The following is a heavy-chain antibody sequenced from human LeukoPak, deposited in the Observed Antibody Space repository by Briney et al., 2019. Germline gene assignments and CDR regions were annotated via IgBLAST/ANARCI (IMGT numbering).Heavy chain of an antibody. V-gene: IGHV3-23*01. J-gene: IGHJ4*02. D-gene: IGHD5-24*01. CDR3: AKVTWEVDMSYDS. CDR2: ITGSDGRT. CDR1: GFTFSNYA. Sequence: GGSLRLSCAASGFTFSNYAMSWVRQAPGKGLEWVSAITGSDGRTYYADSVKGRFTISRDNSKNTLFLQMNSLRAEDTAVYYCAKVTWEVDMSYDSWGQGTLVTVSS.